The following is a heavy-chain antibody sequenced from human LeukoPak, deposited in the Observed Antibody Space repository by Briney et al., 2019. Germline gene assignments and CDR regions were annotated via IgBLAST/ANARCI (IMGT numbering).Heavy chain of an antibody. CDR1: GDSISSTTYN. Sequence: SGTLSLTCTVSGDSISSTTYNWGWIRQPPGKGLEWIGSIYYTGITYYNPSLKRRVTMSVDTSENQFSLNLNSVTAADTAVYYCARGFRYCSGGSCYPGVNWFDPWGQGTLVTVSS. V-gene: IGHV4-39*01. CDR3: ARGFRYCSGGSCYPGVNWFDP. J-gene: IGHJ5*02. D-gene: IGHD2-15*01. CDR2: IYYTGIT.